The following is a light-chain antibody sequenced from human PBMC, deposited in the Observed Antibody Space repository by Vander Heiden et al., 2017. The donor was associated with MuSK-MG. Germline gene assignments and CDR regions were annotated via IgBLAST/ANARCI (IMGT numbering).Light chain of an antibody. CDR1: SGSIASNY. CDR3: QSYDSSTVV. J-gene: IGLJ2*01. CDR2: EDN. Sequence: NFMLTQPHSVSESPVKTVTISCTRSSGSIASNYVQWYQQRPGSSPTIVIYEDNQRPSGVPDRFSGSIDSSSNSASLTISGLKTEDEAYYYCQSYDSSTVVFGGGTKLTVL. V-gene: IGLV6-57*01.